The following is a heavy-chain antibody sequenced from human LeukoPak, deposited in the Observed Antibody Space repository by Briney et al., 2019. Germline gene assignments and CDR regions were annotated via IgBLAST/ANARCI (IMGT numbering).Heavy chain of an antibody. CDR1: GFTFSSYE. Sequence: GGSLRLSCAASGFTFSSYEMNWVRQAPGKGLEWVAYITSSGRIIYYADSVKGRFTISRDNAKNSLYLQMNSLTAEDTAVYYCAKGPLVPSATYFFDYWGQGTLVVVSS. D-gene: IGHD2-2*01. J-gene: IGHJ4*02. CDR2: ITSSGRII. V-gene: IGHV3-48*03. CDR3: AKGPLVPSATYFFDY.